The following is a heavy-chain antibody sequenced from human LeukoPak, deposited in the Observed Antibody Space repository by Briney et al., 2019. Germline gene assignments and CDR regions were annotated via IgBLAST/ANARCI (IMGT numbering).Heavy chain of an antibody. CDR2: IYPGGSDT. J-gene: IGHJ4*02. Sequence: GESLKTSCKGSGYSFTTYWIGWVRQMPRKGLEWVGIIYPGGSDTRYSPSFQGQVTISADKSISTAYQQWSSLKASDTAMYYCARGGIPGGNYYREHFDYWGQGTLVTVSS. D-gene: IGHD1-26*01. CDR1: GYSFTTYW. V-gene: IGHV5-51*01. CDR3: ARGGIPGGNYYREHFDY.